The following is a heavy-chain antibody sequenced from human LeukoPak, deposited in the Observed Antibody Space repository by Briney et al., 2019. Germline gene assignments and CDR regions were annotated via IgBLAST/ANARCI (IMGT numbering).Heavy chain of an antibody. Sequence: PGGSLRLSCAASGFTFSSYWMSWVRQAPGRGLEWVANIKQDGSEKYYVDSVKGRFTISRDNAKNSLYLQMNSLRAEDTAVYYCAREKVRGYSYGPRVFDYWGQGTLVTVSS. CDR1: GFTFSSYW. CDR2: IKQDGSEK. V-gene: IGHV3-7*03. J-gene: IGHJ4*02. D-gene: IGHD5-18*01. CDR3: AREKVRGYSYGPRVFDY.